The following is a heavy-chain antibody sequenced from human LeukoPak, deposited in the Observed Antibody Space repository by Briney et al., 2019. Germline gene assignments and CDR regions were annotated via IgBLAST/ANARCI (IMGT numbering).Heavy chain of an antibody. CDR2: FDPEDGET. Sequence: GASVNVSCKASGYTLTELSIHWDRQAPGKGLEWMGGFDPEDGETIYAKKFQGRVTMTEDTSTDTAYMELSSLRSEDTAVYYCATVMKQWLEGKGGCYFDYWGQGTLVTVSS. D-gene: IGHD6-19*01. J-gene: IGHJ4*02. V-gene: IGHV1-24*01. CDR1: GYTLTELS. CDR3: ATVMKQWLEGKGGCYFDY.